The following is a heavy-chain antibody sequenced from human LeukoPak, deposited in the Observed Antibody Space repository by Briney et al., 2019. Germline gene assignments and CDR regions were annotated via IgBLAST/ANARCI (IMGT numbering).Heavy chain of an antibody. CDR3: AKDAYLGSNWLDP. CDR2: ISGSGVST. V-gene: IGHV3-23*01. CDR1: GFTFSSYG. Sequence: PGGTLRLSCAASGFTFSSYGMTWVRQAPGKGLEWVSAISGSGVSTYYADSVKGRFTISRDNSKNTLYLQMNSLRAEDTAVYYCAKDAYLGSNWLDPWGQGTLVTVSS. J-gene: IGHJ5*02. D-gene: IGHD7-27*01.